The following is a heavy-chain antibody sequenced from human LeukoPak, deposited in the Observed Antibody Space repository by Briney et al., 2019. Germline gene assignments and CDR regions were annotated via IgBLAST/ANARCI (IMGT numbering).Heavy chain of an antibody. Sequence: SETLSLTCTVSGGSISSYYWSWIRQPAGKGLEWIGRIYTSGSTNYNPSHKSRVTISVDKSKNQFSLKLSSVTAADTAVYYCARIHYYDSSGYSDYGGYWFDPWGQGTLVTVSS. CDR1: GGSISSYY. J-gene: IGHJ5*02. CDR3: ARIHYYDSSGYSDYGGYWFDP. CDR2: IYTSGST. V-gene: IGHV4-4*07. D-gene: IGHD3-22*01.